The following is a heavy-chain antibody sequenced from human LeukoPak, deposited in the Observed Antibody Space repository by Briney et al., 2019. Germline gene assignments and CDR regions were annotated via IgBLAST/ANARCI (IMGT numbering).Heavy chain of an antibody. CDR3: ARVTAVNWFDP. J-gene: IGHJ5*02. CDR1: GGSISSGGYY. V-gene: IGHV4-31*03. D-gene: IGHD2-2*01. Sequence: SQTLSLTCTVSGGSISSGGYYWSWIRQHPGKGLEWIGYIYYSGSTNYNPSLKSRVTISVDTSKNQFSLKLSSVTAADTAVYYCARVTAVNWFDPWGQGTLVTVSS. CDR2: IYYSGST.